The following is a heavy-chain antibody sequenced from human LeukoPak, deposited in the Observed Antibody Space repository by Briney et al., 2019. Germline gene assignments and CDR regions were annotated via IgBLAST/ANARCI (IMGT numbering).Heavy chain of an antibody. V-gene: IGHV3-23*01. D-gene: IGHD2/OR15-2a*01. J-gene: IGHJ6*02. CDR3: AKVLNIYHYYGMDV. CDR1: GFTFTSYA. Sequence: GGSLRLSCAASGFTFTSYAMTWVRQAPGKGLEWVSGISGSGGSTDYADSVRGRFTISRDNSKNTLFLQMNSLRAEDTAVYYCAKVLNIYHYYGMDVRGQGTTVTVSS. CDR2: ISGSGGST.